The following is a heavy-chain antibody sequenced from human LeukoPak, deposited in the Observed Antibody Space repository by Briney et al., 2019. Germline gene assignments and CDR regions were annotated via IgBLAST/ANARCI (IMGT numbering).Heavy chain of an antibody. D-gene: IGHD3-10*01. CDR2: ISSNGGST. CDR3: ARDLSGGGLDY. J-gene: IGHJ4*02. V-gene: IGHV3-64*01. CDR1: GFTYSVSV. Sequence: GGSLRLSCAASGFTYSVSVMHWVRQAPGKGLEYVSVISSNGGSTSYANSVKGRFTISRDNSKNTLYLQMGSLRAEDMAVYYCARDLSGGGLDYWGQGTLVTVSS.